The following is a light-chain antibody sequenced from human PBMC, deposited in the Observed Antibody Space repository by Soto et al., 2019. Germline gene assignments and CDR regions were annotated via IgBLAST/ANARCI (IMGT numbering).Light chain of an antibody. V-gene: IGKV1-5*03. CDR2: KAS. CDR1: QSISSW. J-gene: IGKJ1*01. CDR3: QQYNSLWT. Sequence: EIQMTQSPSTLSASVGDRVTITCRASQSISSWLAWYQQKPGKAPKLLIYKASSLESGVPSRFSGSGSGTEFTLTISSLQPDDFATYYCQQYNSLWTFGQGTKVDIK.